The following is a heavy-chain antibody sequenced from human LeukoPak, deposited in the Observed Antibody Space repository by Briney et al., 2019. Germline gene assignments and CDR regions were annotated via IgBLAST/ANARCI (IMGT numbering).Heavy chain of an antibody. V-gene: IGHV3-20*04. CDR3: ASVADTGMAFVY. CDR2: INWNGGRT. Sequence: GGSLRLSCAASGFTFDDYGMSWVRQAPGKGLEWVSGINWNGGRTGYADSVKGRFTISRDNAKNSLYLQMNSLRAEDTALYYCASVADTGMAFVYSGQGTLVTVSS. D-gene: IGHD5-18*01. J-gene: IGHJ4*02. CDR1: GFTFDDYG.